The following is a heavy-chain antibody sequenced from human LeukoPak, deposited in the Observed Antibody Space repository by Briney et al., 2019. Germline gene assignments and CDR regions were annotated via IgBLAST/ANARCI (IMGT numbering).Heavy chain of an antibody. Sequence: GGSLRLSCVDSGLIFSSYTMTWVRQAPGKGLEWVSAISGSGASTYYADSVKGRFTISRDNSKNTLSLQMNSVRADDTAVYYCAKDSGYSSGWSTFDYWGQGTLVAVSS. J-gene: IGHJ4*02. V-gene: IGHV3-23*01. D-gene: IGHD6-19*01. CDR3: AKDSGYSSGWSTFDY. CDR1: GLIFSSYT. CDR2: ISGSGAST.